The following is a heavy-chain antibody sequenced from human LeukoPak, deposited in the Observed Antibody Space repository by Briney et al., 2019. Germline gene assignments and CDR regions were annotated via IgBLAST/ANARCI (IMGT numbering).Heavy chain of an antibody. J-gene: IGHJ4*02. Sequence: SETLSLTCTVSGGSISSYYWSWIRQPAGKGLEWIGRIYTSGSTNYNPSLKSRVTMSVDTSKNQFSLKLSSVTAADTAVYYCARDRYYDSSGYYYPHYFDYWGQGTLVTVSS. CDR3: ARDRYYDSSGYYYPHYFDY. CDR2: IYTSGST. V-gene: IGHV4-4*07. CDR1: GGSISSYY. D-gene: IGHD3-22*01.